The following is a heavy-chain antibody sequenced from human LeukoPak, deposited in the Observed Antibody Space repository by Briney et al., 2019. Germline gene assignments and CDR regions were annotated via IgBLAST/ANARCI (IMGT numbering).Heavy chain of an antibody. D-gene: IGHD2-2*01. Sequence: GGSLRLSCAASGFTFSSYGMHWVRQAPGKGLEWVAVISYDGSNKYYADSVKGRFTISRDNSKNTLYLQMNSLRAEDTAVYCCAKDLFNIPTLPYYYYGMDVWGQGTTVTVSS. CDR2: ISYDGSNK. CDR1: GFTFSSYG. CDR3: AKDLFNIPTLPYYYYGMDV. J-gene: IGHJ6*02. V-gene: IGHV3-30*18.